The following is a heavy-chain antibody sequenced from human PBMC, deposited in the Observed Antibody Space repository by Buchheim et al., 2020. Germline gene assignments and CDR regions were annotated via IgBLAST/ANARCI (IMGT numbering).Heavy chain of an antibody. CDR1: GFTFSSYS. Sequence: EVQLVESGGGLVQPGGSLRLSCAASGFTFSSYSMNWVRQAPGKGLEWVSYISSSSSTIYYADSVKGRFTISRDNAKNSLYLQMNSLRAEDTAVYYCARDGVVIIEGVYYYYGMDVWGQRTT. CDR3: ARDGVVIIEGVYYYYGMDV. V-gene: IGHV3-48*01. CDR2: ISSSSSTI. D-gene: IGHD3-3*01. J-gene: IGHJ6*02.